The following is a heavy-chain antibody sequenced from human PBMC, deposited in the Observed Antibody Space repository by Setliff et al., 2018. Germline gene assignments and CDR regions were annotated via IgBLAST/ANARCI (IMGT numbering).Heavy chain of an antibody. CDR3: ARDGGEY. CDR1: GFIFSSNW. CDR2: IKQDGSEK. D-gene: IGHD3-16*01. V-gene: IGHV3-7*01. Sequence: PGGSLRLSCAASGFIFSSNWMSWVRQAPGKGLEWVANIKQDGSEKYYVDSVKGRFTISRDNAKNSLYLQMNSLRDEDTAVYYCARDGGEYWGQGTLVTVSS. J-gene: IGHJ4*02.